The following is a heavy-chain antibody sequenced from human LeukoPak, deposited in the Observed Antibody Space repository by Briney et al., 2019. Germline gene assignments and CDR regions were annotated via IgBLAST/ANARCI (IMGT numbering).Heavy chain of an antibody. CDR3: AKGSSGWYSGGDY. CDR2: ISGSGGST. CDR1: GFTFSSYA. V-gene: IGHV3-23*01. J-gene: IGHJ4*02. D-gene: IGHD6-19*01. Sequence: GGSLRLSCAASGFTFSSYAMSWVRQAPGKGLEWVSAISGSGGSTYYADSVKGRFTISRDNSKNTLSLQMNSLRAEDTAVYYCAKGSSGWYSGGDYWGQGTLVTVSS.